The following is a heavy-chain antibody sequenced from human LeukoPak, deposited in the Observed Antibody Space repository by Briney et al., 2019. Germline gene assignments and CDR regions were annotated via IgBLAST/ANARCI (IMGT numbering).Heavy chain of an antibody. V-gene: IGHV4-59*01. J-gene: IGHJ4*02. CDR2: IFYSGNT. CDR1: GGSISSYY. CDR3: ARAIDYYDSSGNPWGYYFDY. Sequence: PSETLSLTCTVSGGSISSYYWSWIRQPPGKGLEWIGYIFYSGNTNYNPSLKSRVTISPDTSKNQFSLKLSSVTAADTAVYYCARAIDYYDSSGNPWGYYFDYWGQGTLVTVSS. D-gene: IGHD3-22*01.